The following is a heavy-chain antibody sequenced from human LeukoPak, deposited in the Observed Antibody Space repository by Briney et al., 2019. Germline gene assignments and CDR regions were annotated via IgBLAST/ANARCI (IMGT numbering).Heavy chain of an antibody. D-gene: IGHD3-10*01. V-gene: IGHV3-23*01. Sequence: GGSLRLSCAASGFTFSGYAMSWVRQAPGKGLEWVSTSTNGVGGVTYYADSVKGRFTISRDNSKNTVFLQMNSLRAEDTAVYYCATGTIPFTFGELWTLDYWGQGTLVTASS. CDR2: STNGVGGVT. J-gene: IGHJ4*02. CDR3: ATGTIPFTFGELWTLDY. CDR1: GFTFSGYA.